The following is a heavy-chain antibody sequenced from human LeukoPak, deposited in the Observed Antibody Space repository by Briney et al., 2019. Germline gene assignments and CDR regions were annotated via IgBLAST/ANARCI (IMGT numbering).Heavy chain of an antibody. CDR3: ARGAFSGSYYQDY. CDR1: GYTFTVYG. CDR2: ISAYNGNT. J-gene: IGHJ4*02. D-gene: IGHD1-26*01. Sequence: ASVKVSCKASGYTFTVYGITWVRQAPGQGLEWMEWISAYNGNTNYAQKLQGRVTMTTDTSTSTAYMELSRLRSDDTAVYYCARGAFSGSYYQDYWGQGTLVTVSS. V-gene: IGHV1-18*01.